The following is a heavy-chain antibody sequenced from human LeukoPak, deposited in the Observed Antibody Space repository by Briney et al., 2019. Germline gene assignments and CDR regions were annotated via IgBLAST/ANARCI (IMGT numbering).Heavy chain of an antibody. J-gene: IGHJ6*02. D-gene: IGHD2-15*01. CDR2: IYHSGST. V-gene: IGHV4-38-2*02. CDR1: GYSISSGYY. CDR3: AREVRGYCSGGSCYSPYYYYGMDV. Sequence: SETLSLTCTVSGYSISSGYYWGWIRQPPGKGLEWIGSIYHSGSTYYNPSLKSRVTISVDTSKNQFSLKLSSVTAADTAVYYCAREVRGYCSGGSCYSPYYYYGMDVWGQGTTVTVSS.